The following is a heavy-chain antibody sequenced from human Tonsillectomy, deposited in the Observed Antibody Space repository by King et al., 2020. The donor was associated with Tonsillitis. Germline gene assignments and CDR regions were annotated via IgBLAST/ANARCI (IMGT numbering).Heavy chain of an antibody. CDR1: GGSISSYY. CDR2: ISYIGST. D-gene: IGHD4-17*01. V-gene: IGHV4-59*08. Sequence: QLQESGPGLVKPSETLSLTCTVSGGSISSYYWSWIRQPPGKGLEWIGYISYIGSTNYNPSLKRRVTISVDTSKNQFSLKLSSVTAADTAVYYCARFSTVTTFSLQGQHDSWGQGTLVTVSS. J-gene: IGHJ4*02. CDR3: ARFSTVTTFSLQGQHDS.